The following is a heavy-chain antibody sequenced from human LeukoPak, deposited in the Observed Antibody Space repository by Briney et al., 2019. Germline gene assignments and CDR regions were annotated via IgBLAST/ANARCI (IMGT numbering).Heavy chain of an antibody. V-gene: IGHV3-15*01. CDR1: GFTFSNAW. D-gene: IGHD3-22*01. Sequence: GGSLRLSCAASGFTFSNAWMSWVRQAPGKGLERVGRIKSKTDGGTTDYAAPVKGRFTISRDDSKNTMYLQMNSLKTEDTAVYYCTTGAEVDYDSSGYLFGIDYWGQGTLVTVSS. CDR2: IKSKTDGGTT. J-gene: IGHJ4*02. CDR3: TTGAEVDYDSSGYLFGIDY.